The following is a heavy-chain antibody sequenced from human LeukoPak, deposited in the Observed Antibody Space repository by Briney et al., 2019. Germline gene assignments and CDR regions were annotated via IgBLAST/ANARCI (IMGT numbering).Heavy chain of an antibody. Sequence: PGGSLRLSCAASGFTFSSYSMNWVRRAPGKGLEWVSSISSSSSYIYYADSVKGRFTISRDNAKNSLYLQMNSLRAEDTAVYYCARVRDIAARPRWFDYWGQGTLVTVSS. CDR1: GFTFSSYS. CDR2: ISSSSSYI. V-gene: IGHV3-21*01. D-gene: IGHD6-6*01. CDR3: ARVRDIAARPRWFDY. J-gene: IGHJ4*02.